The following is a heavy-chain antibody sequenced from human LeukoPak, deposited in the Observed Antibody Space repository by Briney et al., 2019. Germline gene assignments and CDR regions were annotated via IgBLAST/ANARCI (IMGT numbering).Heavy chain of an antibody. CDR3: AKDRLLWFGELLPPYYFDY. J-gene: IGHJ4*02. V-gene: IGHV3-30*02. CDR1: GFTFSSYG. CDR2: IRYDGSNK. D-gene: IGHD3-10*01. Sequence: PGGSLRLSCAASGFTFSSYGMHWVRQAPGKGLEWVAFIRYDGSNKYYEDSVKGRFTISRDNSKNTLYLQMNSLRAEDTAVYYCAKDRLLWFGELLPPYYFDYWGQGTLVTVSS.